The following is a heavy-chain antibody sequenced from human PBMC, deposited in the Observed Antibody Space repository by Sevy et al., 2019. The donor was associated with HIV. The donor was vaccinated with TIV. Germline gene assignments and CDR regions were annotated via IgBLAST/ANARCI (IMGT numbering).Heavy chain of an antibody. J-gene: IGHJ4*02. D-gene: IGHD4-17*01. CDR1: GGSISSGGYS. CDR2: IFHTGST. V-gene: IGHV4-30-2*01. Sequence: SLTCAVSGGSISSGGYSWNWIRQPPGEGLEWIGYIFHTGSTYYNPSLKSRVTISVDRSKNQFSLQLSSVTAADTAIYYCARAAATVTTVTHFDYWGQETLVTVSS. CDR3: ARAAATVTTVTHFDY.